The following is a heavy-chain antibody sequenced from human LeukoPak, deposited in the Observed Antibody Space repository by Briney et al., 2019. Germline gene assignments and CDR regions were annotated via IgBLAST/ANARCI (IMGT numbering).Heavy chain of an antibody. CDR3: ARGDYDILTGYLNWFDP. CDR2: IYTSGST. Sequence: SETLSLTCTVSGGSISSGSYYWSWIRQPAGKGLEWIGRIYTSGSTNYNPSLQSRVTISVDTYKNQFSLKLSSVTAADTAVYYCARGDYDILTGYLNWFDPWGQGTLVTVSS. V-gene: IGHV4-61*02. D-gene: IGHD3-9*01. J-gene: IGHJ5*02. CDR1: GGSISSGSYY.